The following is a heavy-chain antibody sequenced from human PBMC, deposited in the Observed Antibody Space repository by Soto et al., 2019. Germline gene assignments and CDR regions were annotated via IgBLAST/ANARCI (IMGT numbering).Heavy chain of an antibody. D-gene: IGHD3-22*01. Sequence: SETLSLTCTVSGASVSSGYWSWIRQPPGKGLEWIGFMYFGGSFNYNPSLTSRVTISVETSKNQFSMKVTSVTAADTAVYYCARSYYDTTGFAVDPWGQGALVTSPQ. CDR2: MYFGGSF. CDR3: ARSYYDTTGFAVDP. J-gene: IGHJ5*02. CDR1: GASVSSGY. V-gene: IGHV4-59*02.